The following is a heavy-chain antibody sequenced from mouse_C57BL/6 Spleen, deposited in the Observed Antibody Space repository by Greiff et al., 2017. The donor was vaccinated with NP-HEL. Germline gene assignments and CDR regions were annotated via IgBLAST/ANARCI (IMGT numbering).Heavy chain of an antibody. V-gene: IGHV1-82*01. CDR3: ARNYGSIPFAY. Sequence: VQLQQSGPELVKPGASVKISCKASGYAFSSSWMNWVKQRPGKGLEWIGRIYPGDGDTNYNGKFKGKATLTADKSSSTAYMQLSSLTSEDSAVYLCARNYGSIPFAYWGQGTLVTVSA. CDR2: IYPGDGDT. CDR1: GYAFSSSW. J-gene: IGHJ3*01. D-gene: IGHD1-1*01.